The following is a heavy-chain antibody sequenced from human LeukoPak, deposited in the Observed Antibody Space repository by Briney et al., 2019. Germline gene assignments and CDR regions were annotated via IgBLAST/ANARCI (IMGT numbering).Heavy chain of an antibody. J-gene: IGHJ4*02. Sequence: SETLSLTCTVSGGSISNYFWSWIRQHPGKGLEWIGYIYYSGSTYYNPSLKSRVTISVDTSKNQFSLKLSSVTAADTAVYYCARQLGYCSSTSCYVDYWGQGTLVTVSS. D-gene: IGHD2-2*01. V-gene: IGHV4-59*06. CDR1: GGSISNYF. CDR3: ARQLGYCSSTSCYVDY. CDR2: IYYSGST.